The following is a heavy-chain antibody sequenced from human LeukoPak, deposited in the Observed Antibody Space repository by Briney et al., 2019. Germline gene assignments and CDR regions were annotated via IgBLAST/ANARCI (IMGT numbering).Heavy chain of an antibody. Sequence: GGSLRLSCAASGFXFSSYWMHWVRQAPGKGPVWVSRINAHGSSTNYADSVKGRFTISRDNAKNTVYLQMNSLSAEDTAMYYCTFSSYGDHIGVDAFDMWGQGTMVTVSS. J-gene: IGHJ3*02. CDR1: GFXFSSYW. V-gene: IGHV3-74*01. D-gene: IGHD4-17*01. CDR2: INAHGSST. CDR3: TFSSYGDHIGVDAFDM.